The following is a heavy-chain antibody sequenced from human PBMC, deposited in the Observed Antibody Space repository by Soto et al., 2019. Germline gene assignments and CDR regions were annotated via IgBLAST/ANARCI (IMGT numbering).Heavy chain of an antibody. CDR2: IYYSGST. D-gene: IGHD6-19*01. CDR3: ARQIAVINWFDY. Sequence: SETLSLTCTVSGGSISSYYWSWIRQPPGKGLEWIGYIYYSGSTNYNPSLKSRVTISVDTSKNQFSLKLSSVTAADTAVYYCARQIAVINWFDYWGQGTLVTVS. J-gene: IGHJ5*01. CDR1: GGSISSYY. V-gene: IGHV4-59*08.